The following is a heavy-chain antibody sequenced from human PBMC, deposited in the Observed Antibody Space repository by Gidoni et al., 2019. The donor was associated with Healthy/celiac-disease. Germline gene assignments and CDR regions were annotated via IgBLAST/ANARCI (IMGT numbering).Heavy chain of an antibody. Sequence: EVQLLESGGGLVQPGGFLRLSCAASGFTFSSYAMSWVRQAPGKGLEWVSAISGSGGSTYYADSVKGRFTISRDNSKNTLYLQMNSLRAEDTAVYYCAKDGDTAMTYYYYYGMDVWGQGTTVTVSS. CDR1: GFTFSSYA. D-gene: IGHD5-18*01. CDR2: ISGSGGST. V-gene: IGHV3-23*01. CDR3: AKDGDTAMTYYYYYGMDV. J-gene: IGHJ6*02.